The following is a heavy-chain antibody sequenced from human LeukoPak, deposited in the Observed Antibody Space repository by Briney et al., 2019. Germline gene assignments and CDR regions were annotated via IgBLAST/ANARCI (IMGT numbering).Heavy chain of an antibody. CDR1: GYSISSGYY. D-gene: IGHD2-21*02. J-gene: IGHJ6*03. CDR2: LYHSGST. V-gene: IGHV4-38-2*01. Sequence: SETLSLTCAVSGYSISSGYYWGWIRQPPGRGLEWIGSLYHSGSTYYNPSLKSRVTISVDTSKNQFSLKLSSVTAADTAVYYCARGVVVVVTAIHYYYYMDVWGKGTTVTVSS. CDR3: ARGVVVVVTAIHYYYYMDV.